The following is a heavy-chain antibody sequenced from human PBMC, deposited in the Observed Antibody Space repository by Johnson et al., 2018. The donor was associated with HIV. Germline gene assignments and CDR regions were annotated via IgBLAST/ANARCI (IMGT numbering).Heavy chain of an antibody. CDR3: ARVSNWGVNYEDVFDI. D-gene: IGHD7-27*01. V-gene: IGHV3-11*04. CDR1: GFTVSSYY. CDR2: ISSSGTAI. Sequence: QVQLVESGGGLVQPGGSLRLSCAASGFTVSSYYMSWVRQAPGKGLEWISYISSSGTAIYYADSVKGRFTISRDNAKNSLYLQMNSLRTEDTAVYYCARVSNWGVNYEDVFDIWGQGTMVIVS. J-gene: IGHJ3*02.